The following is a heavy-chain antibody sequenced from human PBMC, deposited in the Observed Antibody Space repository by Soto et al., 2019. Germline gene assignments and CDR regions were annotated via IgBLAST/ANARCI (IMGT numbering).Heavy chain of an antibody. J-gene: IGHJ4*02. CDR1: GGSFSGYY. Sequence: QVQLQQWGAGLLKPSETLSLTCAVYGGSFSGYYWSWIRQPPGKGLEWIGEINHSGSTNYNPSLKSRVTISVDTAKNQFSLKLSSVTAAYTAVYYCARGRAAAGMFYFDYWGQGTLVTVSS. CDR3: ARGRAAAGMFYFDY. V-gene: IGHV4-34*01. D-gene: IGHD6-13*01. CDR2: INHSGST.